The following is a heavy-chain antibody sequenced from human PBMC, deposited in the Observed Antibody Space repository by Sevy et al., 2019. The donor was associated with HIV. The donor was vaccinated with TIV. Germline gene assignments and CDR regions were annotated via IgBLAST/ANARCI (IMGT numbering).Heavy chain of an antibody. V-gene: IGHV3-72*01. J-gene: IGHJ2*01. Sequence: GGSLRLSCSTSGFALSESYIDWVRQAPGQGLEWIGRTRDRTNSYIQEMRVSFKDRFSISRDDSTNSLFLQMKSLRPNDTAIYYCTRPRPGPGKGHFDLWGRGALVTVSS. CDR2: TRDRTNSYIQ. D-gene: IGHD1-26*01. CDR3: TRPRPGPGKGHFDL. CDR1: GFALSESY.